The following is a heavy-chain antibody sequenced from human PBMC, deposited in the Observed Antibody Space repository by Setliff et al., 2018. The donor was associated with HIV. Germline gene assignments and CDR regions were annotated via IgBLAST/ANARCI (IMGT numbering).Heavy chain of an antibody. CDR3: ARILLYDSSAYFVNAFDI. J-gene: IGHJ3*02. CDR2: IYHSGNT. V-gene: IGHV4-38-2*02. D-gene: IGHD3-22*01. CDR1: GYSISSGYY. Sequence: PSETLSLTCTVSGYSISSGYYWGWIRQPPGKGLEWIGSIYHSGNTYRNPSLKSRVSISVDAAKNQFSLKLSSVTAADTAVYYCARILLYDSSAYFVNAFDIWGQGTVVTVSS.